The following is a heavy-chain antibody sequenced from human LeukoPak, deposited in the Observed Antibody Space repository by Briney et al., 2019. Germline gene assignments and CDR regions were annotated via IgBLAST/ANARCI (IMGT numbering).Heavy chain of an antibody. CDR2: ITSSGATI. J-gene: IGHJ4*02. D-gene: IGHD3-22*01. CDR3: ARVLSSGYSPFDY. CDR1: GFIFSDYY. Sequence: GGSLRLSCAASGFIFSDYYMTWIRQAPEKGREWVSHITSSGATIYYADSVKGRFTISRDSAKNSLSLQMNSLRAEDTGVYFCARVLSSGYSPFDYWGQGILVTVSS. V-gene: IGHV3-11*01.